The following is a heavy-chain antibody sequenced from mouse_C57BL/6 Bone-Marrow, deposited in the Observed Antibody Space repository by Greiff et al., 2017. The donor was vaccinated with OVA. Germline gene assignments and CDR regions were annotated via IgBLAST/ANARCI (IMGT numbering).Heavy chain of an antibody. CDR1: GFSLTSYG. D-gene: IGHD1-1*01. V-gene: IGHV2-2*01. CDR2: IWSGGST. J-gene: IGHJ1*03. CDR3: ARKGYYGWYFDV. Sequence: VKLMESGPGLVQPSQSLSITCTVSGFSLTSYGVHWVRQSPGKGLEWLGVIWSGGSTDYNAAFISRLSISKDNSKSQVFFKMNSLQADDTAIYYCARKGYYGWYFDVWGTGTTVTVSS.